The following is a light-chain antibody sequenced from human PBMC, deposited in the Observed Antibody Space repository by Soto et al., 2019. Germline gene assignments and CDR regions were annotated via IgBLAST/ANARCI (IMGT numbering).Light chain of an antibody. CDR3: QQYESDSPWT. CDR1: QSISVW. CDR2: DAS. V-gene: IGKV1-5*01. J-gene: IGKJ1*01. Sequence: DIQMTQSPSTLSASVGDRVTITCRASQSISVWVAWYQQKPGKAPKLLIYDASSLESGVPSRFSGSGSETEFILTISSLQPDDFATYYCQQYESDSPWTFGQGTKVDIK.